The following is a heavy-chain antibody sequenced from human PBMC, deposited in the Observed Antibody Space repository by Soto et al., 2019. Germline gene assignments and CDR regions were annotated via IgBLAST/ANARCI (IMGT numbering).Heavy chain of an antibody. CDR3: ARLWQYSSGWYSLQDY. CDR2: IYTSGST. V-gene: IGHV4-4*07. Sequence: PSETLSLTCTVSGGSISSYYWSWIRQPAGKGLEWIGRIYTSGSTNYNPSLKSRVTMSVDTSKNQLSLKLSSVTAADTAVYYCARLWQYSSGWYSLQDYWGQGTLVTVSS. J-gene: IGHJ4*02. D-gene: IGHD6-19*01. CDR1: GGSISSYY.